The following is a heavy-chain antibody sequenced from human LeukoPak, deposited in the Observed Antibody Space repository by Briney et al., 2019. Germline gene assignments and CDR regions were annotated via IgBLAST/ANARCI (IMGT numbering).Heavy chain of an antibody. CDR3: ARRGRSGPNWNNDWEFDP. CDR1: GGSISSYY. J-gene: IGHJ5*02. CDR2: IYTSGST. D-gene: IGHD1/OR15-1a*01. Sequence: SETLSLTCTVSGGSISSYYWSWIRQPPGKGLEWIGYIYTSGSTNYNPFLKSRVTISVDTSKNQFSLKLSSVTAADTAVYYCARRGRSGPNWNNDWEFDPWGQGTLVTVSS. V-gene: IGHV4-4*09.